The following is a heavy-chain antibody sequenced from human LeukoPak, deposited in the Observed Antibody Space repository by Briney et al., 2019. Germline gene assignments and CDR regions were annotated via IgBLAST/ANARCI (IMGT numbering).Heavy chain of an antibody. CDR1: GGSISSYY. CDR2: IYYSGST. V-gene: IGHV4-59*08. Sequence: SETLSLTCTVSGGSISSYYWSWIRQPPGKGLEWIGYIYYSGSTNYNPSLKSRVTISVDTSKNQFSLKLSSVTAADTAVYYCARLGRWLHRWYFDYWGQGTLVTVSS. D-gene: IGHD5-24*01. CDR3: ARLGRWLHRWYFDY. J-gene: IGHJ4*02.